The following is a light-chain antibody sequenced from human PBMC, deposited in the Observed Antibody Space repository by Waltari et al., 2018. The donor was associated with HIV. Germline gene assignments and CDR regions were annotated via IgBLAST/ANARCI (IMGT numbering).Light chain of an antibody. CDR1: SSDVGGYNY. Sequence: QSALTQPASVSGSPGQSITISCTGTSSDVGGYNYVSWYQQHPGKAPKLMIYEVSNRPSWVANRVSGSESGNRASLTISGLQAEDEADYYCSSYTSSSTQVFGTGTKVTVL. CDR2: EVS. V-gene: IGLV2-14*01. CDR3: SSYTSSSTQV. J-gene: IGLJ1*01.